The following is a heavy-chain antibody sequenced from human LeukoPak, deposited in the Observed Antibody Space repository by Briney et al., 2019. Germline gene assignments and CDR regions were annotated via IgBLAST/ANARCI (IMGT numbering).Heavy chain of an antibody. Sequence: GGSLRPSCSASVFTFSSYATHWVRHAPGEGREYVSGIISNVGSTYYADSLKGRFTNYRDNSKNTLFLKMSGLRAEETAVYYCVEAPPYSSGWYFDHWGLGTLVTVSS. CDR1: VFTFSSYA. V-gene: IGHV3-64D*06. D-gene: IGHD6-19*01. CDR2: IISNVGST. CDR3: VEAPPYSSGWYFDH. J-gene: IGHJ4*02.